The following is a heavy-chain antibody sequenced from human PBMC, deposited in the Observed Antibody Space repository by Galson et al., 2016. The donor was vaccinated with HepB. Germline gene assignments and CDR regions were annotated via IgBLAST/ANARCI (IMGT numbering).Heavy chain of an antibody. Sequence: ETLSLTCTVFGASISSYYWSWIRQPPGKGLEWIGYIYYTGSTNHNPSLKSRVTISLDTSKNQFSLNLTSVTAADTAVYYCAREVRLGEYDAFDIWGLGTMITVSS. CDR3: AREVRLGEYDAFDI. J-gene: IGHJ3*02. CDR2: IYYTGST. V-gene: IGHV4-59*01. D-gene: IGHD4-17*01. CDR1: GASISSYY.